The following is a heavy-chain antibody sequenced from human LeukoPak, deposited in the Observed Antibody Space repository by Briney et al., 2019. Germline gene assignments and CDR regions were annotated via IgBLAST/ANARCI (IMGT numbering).Heavy chain of an antibody. J-gene: IGHJ4*02. CDR1: GLTVSSTY. CDR3: AKGSSGYIYGDY. D-gene: IGHD5-18*01. CDR2: ISGGSDGT. V-gene: IGHV3-23*01. Sequence: GGSLRLSCAASGLTVSSTYMSWVRQAPEMGLEWVSGISGGSDGTYYADSVKGRFTISRDNSKNTLYLQMNSLRAEDTAIYYCAKGSSGYIYGDYWGQGTLVTVSS.